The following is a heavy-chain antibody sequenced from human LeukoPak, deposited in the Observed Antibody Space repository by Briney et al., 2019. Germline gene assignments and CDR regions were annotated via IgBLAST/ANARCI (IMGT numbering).Heavy chain of an antibody. J-gene: IGHJ4*02. CDR1: GFTFSSYA. V-gene: IGHV3-23*01. CDR3: AKEGLYCSGGSCYGPFGY. CDR2: ISGSGGST. Sequence: PGGSLRLSCAASGFTFSSYAMSWVRQAPGKGLEWVSAISGSGGSTYYADSVKGRFTISRDSSKNTLYLQMNSLRAEDTAVYYCAKEGLYCSGGSCYGPFGYWGQGTLVTVSS. D-gene: IGHD2-15*01.